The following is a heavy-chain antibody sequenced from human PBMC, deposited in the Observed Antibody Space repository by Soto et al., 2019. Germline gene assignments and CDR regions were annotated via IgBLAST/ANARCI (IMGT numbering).Heavy chain of an antibody. CDR1: GYKPSTWHNFTSYW. J-gene: IGHJ6*04. D-gene: IGHD3-3*01. Sequence: ESLKISCKGSGYKPSTWHNFTSYWIAWVRQMPGEGLEWMGIIYPGDSDTRYSPSFQGQVTISADKSINTVYLQWSSLKASDTALYSCASLGFDFVFLRGYYNVNRFYGIDVWGKGPTVPVS. CDR3: ASLGFDFVFLRGYYNVNRFYGIDV. V-gene: IGHV5-51*01. CDR2: IYPGDSDT.